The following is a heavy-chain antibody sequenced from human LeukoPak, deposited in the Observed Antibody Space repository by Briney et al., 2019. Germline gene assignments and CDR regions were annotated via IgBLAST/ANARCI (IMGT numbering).Heavy chain of an antibody. V-gene: IGHV4-4*07. CDR1: GDSINNYY. Sequence: SETLSLTCTVSGDSINNYYWSWIRQPAGNGLEWIGRIYTSGGTNYNPSLESRVTMSVDTSKNQFSLKLSSVTAADTAVYYCATVGYCSGGRCYNFWGQGTLVTVSS. CDR2: IYTSGGT. CDR3: ATVGYCSGGRCYNF. D-gene: IGHD2-15*01. J-gene: IGHJ4*02.